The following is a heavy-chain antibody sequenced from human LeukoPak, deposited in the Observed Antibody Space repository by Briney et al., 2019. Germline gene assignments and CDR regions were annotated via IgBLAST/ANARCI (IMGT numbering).Heavy chain of an antibody. V-gene: IGHV3-74*01. J-gene: IGHJ4*02. CDR2: IHNDGSNDGSST. Sequence: PGGSLRLSCAASGFIFSSYWVHWVRHAPGKGLVWVSRIHNDGSNDGSSTNYADSVKGRFTISRDNAKITLYLQMNSLRAEDTAIYYCAKSRGYGFFMDYWGQGTLVTVSS. D-gene: IGHD5-18*01. CDR3: AKSRGYGFFMDY. CDR1: GFIFSSYW.